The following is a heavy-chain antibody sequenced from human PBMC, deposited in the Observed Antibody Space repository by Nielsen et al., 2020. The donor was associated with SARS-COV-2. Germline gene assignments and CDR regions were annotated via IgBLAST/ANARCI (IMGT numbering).Heavy chain of an antibody. Sequence: ASVKVSCKASGYTFTGYYMHWVRQAPGQGLEWMGRINPNSGGTNYAQKFQGRVTMTRDTSISTAYMELSRLRSDDTAVYYCASREELLNSGMDVWGQGTTVTVSS. CDR2: INPNSGGT. J-gene: IGHJ6*02. CDR3: ASREELLNSGMDV. CDR1: GYTFTGYY. D-gene: IGHD1-26*01. V-gene: IGHV1-2*06.